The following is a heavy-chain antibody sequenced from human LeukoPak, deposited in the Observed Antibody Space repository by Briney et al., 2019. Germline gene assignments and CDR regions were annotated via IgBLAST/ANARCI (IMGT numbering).Heavy chain of an antibody. CDR1: GGSFSGYY. CDR3: ARRRSDYGGPRRSSGRSAFDI. Sequence: PSETLSLTCAVYGGSFSGYYWSWIRQPPGKGLEWIGEINHSGSTNYNPSLKSRVTISVGTSKNQFSLKLSSVTAADTAVYYCARRRSDYGGPRRSSGRSAFDIWGRGTMVTVSS. CDR2: INHSGST. J-gene: IGHJ3*02. D-gene: IGHD4-17*01. V-gene: IGHV4-34*01.